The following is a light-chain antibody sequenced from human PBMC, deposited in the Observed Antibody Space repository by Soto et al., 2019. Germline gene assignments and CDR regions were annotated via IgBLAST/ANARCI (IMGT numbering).Light chain of an antibody. J-gene: IGLJ2*01. CDR1: SSDVGGYKY. Sequence: QSVLTQPASVSGSPGQSITISCTGTSSDVGGYKYVSWYQKHPGKAPKLIIYEVTNRPSGVSNRFSGSKSGNTASLTISGLQTEDEADYYCSSYTSSSTLMLFGGGTSSPS. V-gene: IGLV2-14*01. CDR2: EVT. CDR3: SSYTSSSTLML.